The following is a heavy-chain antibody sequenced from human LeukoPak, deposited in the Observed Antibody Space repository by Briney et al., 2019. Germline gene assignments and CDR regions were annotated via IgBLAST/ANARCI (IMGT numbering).Heavy chain of an antibody. CDR2: ISCYNGNS. V-gene: IGHV1-18*01. CDR1: GYNFTTYG. CDR3: ARDAGDGMDV. J-gene: IGHJ6*02. Sequence: ASVKVSCKASGYNFTTYGVSWVRQAPGQRPKWMGWISCYNGNSKSSEKFQGRVTMTIETSTSTVYMELRTLKNDDTAVYYCARDAGDGMDVWGLGTTVIVSS.